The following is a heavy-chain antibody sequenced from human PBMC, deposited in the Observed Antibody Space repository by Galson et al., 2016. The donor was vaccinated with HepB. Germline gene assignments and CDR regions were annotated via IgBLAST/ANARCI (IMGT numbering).Heavy chain of an antibody. CDR3: ARDDSHYSSAWYDAFDI. V-gene: IGHV3-7*01. J-gene: IGHJ3*02. CDR2: INQDGSKI. CDR1: EFTFNNYW. D-gene: IGHD6-19*01. Sequence: SLRLSCAASEFTFNNYWMTWVRQAPGKGLEWVANINQDGSKINYMDSVKGRFTISRDNAKNSLCLQMSSLRAEDTAVYYCARDDSHYSSAWYDAFDIWGQGTMVTVSS.